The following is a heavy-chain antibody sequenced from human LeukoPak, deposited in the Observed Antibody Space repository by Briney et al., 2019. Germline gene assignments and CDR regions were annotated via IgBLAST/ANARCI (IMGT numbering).Heavy chain of an antibody. J-gene: IGHJ4*02. CDR3: AKDLSYSFEIPAY. CDR2: IGFDGNKK. Sequence: GGSLRLSCGASGFSFGGFGMHWVRQAPGQGLEWVAFIGFDGNKKFIRDSVKGRFTISRDNSGNTLFLQMNSLRAEDTGVYYCAKDLSYSFEIPAYWGQGTLVTVSS. D-gene: IGHD3-16*02. CDR1: GFSFGGFG. V-gene: IGHV3-30*02.